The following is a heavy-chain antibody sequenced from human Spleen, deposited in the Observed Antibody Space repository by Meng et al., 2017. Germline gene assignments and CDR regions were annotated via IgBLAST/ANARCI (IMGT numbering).Heavy chain of an antibody. J-gene: IGHJ6*02. V-gene: IGHV4-38-2*02. CDR2: IYHSGST. CDR3: ASPYYYGSGSQDPGYYGMDV. Sequence: SETLSPTCTVSGYSTSSGYYWGWIRQPPGKGLEWIGCIYHSGSTNYNPSLKSRATISVDTSKNQFSLKLSTVTAADTAVYVCASPYYYGSGSQDPGYYGMDVWGQGTTVTVSS. CDR1: GYSTSSGYY. D-gene: IGHD3-10*01.